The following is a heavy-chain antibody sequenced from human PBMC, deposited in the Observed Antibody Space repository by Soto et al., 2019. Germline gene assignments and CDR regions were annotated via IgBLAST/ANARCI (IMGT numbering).Heavy chain of an antibody. CDR3: AAHGWEPRTHNLFHY. Sequence: QVQLVQSGAEVKKPGSSVTVSCTISGGTFTTFAFTWVRQAPGQGLEWMGGLIPVFETPNYAQQFQGRVTIPADEYTGTVYMDLNSLEAEDTAMYYCAAHGWEPRTHNLFHYWGQGALVTVSS. D-gene: IGHD1-26*01. V-gene: IGHV1-69*01. CDR2: LIPVFETP. CDR1: GGTFTTFA. J-gene: IGHJ4*02.